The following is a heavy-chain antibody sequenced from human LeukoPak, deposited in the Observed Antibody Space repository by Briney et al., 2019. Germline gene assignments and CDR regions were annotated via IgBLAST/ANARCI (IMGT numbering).Heavy chain of an antibody. Sequence: SETLSHIHTVCWLSMSTNNHYWWWLPHPRGKGLEWFVHIYYSGSPDYNPSPKIRGPISVDTSETHFSLTVTSVTAADAAVYDCARWRHDYNSVDSFDIWGQGVMVTVSS. J-gene: IGHJ3*02. CDR1: WLSMSTNNHY. CDR3: ARWRHDYNSVDSFDI. D-gene: IGHD5-24*01. V-gene: IGHV4-39*01. CDR2: IYYSGSP.